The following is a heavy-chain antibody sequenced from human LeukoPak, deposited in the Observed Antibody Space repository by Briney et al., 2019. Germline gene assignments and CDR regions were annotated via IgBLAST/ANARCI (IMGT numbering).Heavy chain of an antibody. CDR1: GGTFSSYT. D-gene: IGHD3-3*01. CDR3: ARGSITIFGVVIHAFDI. CDR2: IIPILGIA. J-gene: IGHJ3*02. V-gene: IGHV1-69*02. Sequence: SVKVSCKASGGTFSSYTISWVRQAPGRGLEWMGRIIPILGIANYAQKFQGRVTITADKSTSTAYMELSSLRSEDTAVYYCARGSITIFGVVIHAFDIWGQGTMVTVSS.